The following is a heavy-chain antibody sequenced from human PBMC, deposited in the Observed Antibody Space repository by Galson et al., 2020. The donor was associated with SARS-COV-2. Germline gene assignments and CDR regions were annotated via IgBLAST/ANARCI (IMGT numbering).Heavy chain of an antibody. J-gene: IGHJ6*04. Sequence: ASVKVSCKASGFPFNSYYMHWLRQAPGQGLEWLGVIFPYGTVTLYAQKFQGRITMTRDTSTSTVSLEVRRLRAEDTAVYYCARSIDMYDQILMDGWGDGTPVTVSS. V-gene: IGHV1-46*02. CDR3: ARSIDMYDQILMDG. D-gene: IGHD3-3*01. CDR2: IFPYGTVT. CDR1: GFPFNSYY.